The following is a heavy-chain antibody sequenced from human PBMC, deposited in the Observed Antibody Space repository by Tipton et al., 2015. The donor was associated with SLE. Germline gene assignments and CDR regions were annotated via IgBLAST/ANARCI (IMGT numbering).Heavy chain of an antibody. CDR2: VFYNGET. D-gene: IGHD1-26*01. CDR3: VGRVGGSARDFDY. V-gene: IGHV4-59*01. Sequence: TLSLTCTVSRGSISSYYWSWIRQPPGQGLEWIGHVFYNGETNHNPSLKGRVTISLDTSMKQFSLNLMSVTSADTAVYYCVGRVGGSARDFDYWGQGIMVTVSS. J-gene: IGHJ4*02. CDR1: RGSISSYY.